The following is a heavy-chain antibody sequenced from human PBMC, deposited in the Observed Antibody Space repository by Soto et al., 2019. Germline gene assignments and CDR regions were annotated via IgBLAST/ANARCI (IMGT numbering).Heavy chain of an antibody. CDR1: GGSFSTYG. J-gene: IGHJ4*02. D-gene: IGHD4-17*01. CDR3: ARELDPYYGGNSLSLDY. V-gene: IGHV1-69*13. Sequence: QVQLVQSGAEVKKPGSSVKVSCKASGGSFSTYGINWVRLAPGQGLEWMGGIIPKFGTTNYAQKFRGRVTITADESMNTAYRELNYLRSEDTAVYFCARELDPYYGGNSLSLDYWGQGTLVTVSS. CDR2: IIPKFGTT.